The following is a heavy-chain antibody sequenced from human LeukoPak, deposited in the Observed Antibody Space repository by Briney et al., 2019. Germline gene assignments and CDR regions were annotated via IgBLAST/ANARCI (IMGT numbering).Heavy chain of an antibody. CDR2: IKSKVDGATV. J-gene: IGHJ4*02. D-gene: IGHD2-2*01. CDR3: AADVPEPTAPIDY. Sequence: GGSLRLSCAASGFTFSSHGMNWVRQAPGKGLEWVGRIKSKVDGATVDYAAPAKGRSTISRDDSKNVLYLQMNSLKSEDTAVYYCAADVPEPTAPIDYWGQGTLVTVSS. V-gene: IGHV3-15*01. CDR1: GFTFSSHG.